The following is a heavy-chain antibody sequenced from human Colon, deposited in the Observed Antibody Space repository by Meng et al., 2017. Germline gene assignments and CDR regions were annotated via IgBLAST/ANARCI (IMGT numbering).Heavy chain of an antibody. Sequence: QVQLVESGGGWVKPGGSLRHSCAASGFIFSDYYMAWIRQTPGKGLEWVSYISTTGSIAYYADSVKGRFTISRDNAKNSVYLQMNSLRAEDTAVYYCATTGSRSSGSWGQGTLVTVSS. D-gene: IGHD3-22*01. V-gene: IGHV3-11*01. J-gene: IGHJ4*02. CDR3: ATTGSRSSGS. CDR2: ISTTGSIA. CDR1: GFIFSDYY.